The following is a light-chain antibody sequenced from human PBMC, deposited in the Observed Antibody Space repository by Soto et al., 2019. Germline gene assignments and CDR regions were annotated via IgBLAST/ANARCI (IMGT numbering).Light chain of an antibody. CDR1: QSVSSY. Sequence: EIVLTQSPATLSLSPGERATLSCRASQSVSSYLAWYQQKPGLAPRLLIYDASNRATGIPARFSGSGSGTDFTLTISSLEPEDFAVYYCQQRSNWPRLTFGGGTKVEIK. CDR3: QQRSNWPRLT. V-gene: IGKV3-11*01. CDR2: DAS. J-gene: IGKJ4*01.